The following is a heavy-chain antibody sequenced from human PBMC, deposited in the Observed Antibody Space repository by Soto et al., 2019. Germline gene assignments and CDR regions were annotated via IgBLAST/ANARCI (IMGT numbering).Heavy chain of an antibody. CDR2: TYYRSKWYN. CDR1: GDSVSSNSAA. CDR3: ARGLLMVRGAPHYFDY. D-gene: IGHD3-10*01. J-gene: IGHJ4*02. V-gene: IGHV6-1*01. Sequence: SQTLSLTCAISGDSVSSNSAAWNWIRQSPSRGLEWLGRTYYRSKWYNDYAVSVKSRITINPDTSKNQFSLQLNSVTPEDTAVYYCARGLLMVRGAPHYFDYWGQGTLVTVSS.